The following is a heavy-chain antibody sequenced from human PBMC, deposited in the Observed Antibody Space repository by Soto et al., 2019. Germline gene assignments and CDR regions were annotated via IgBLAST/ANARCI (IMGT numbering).Heavy chain of an antibody. CDR1: GGSISSSSYY. V-gene: IGHV4-39*01. Sequence: PSETLSLTCTVSGGSISSSSYYWGWIRQPPGKGLEWIGSIYYSGSTYYNPSLKSRVTISVDTSKNQFSLKLSSATAADTAVYYCASWAELIKKSRFDPWGQGTLVTVSS. CDR3: ASWAELIKKSRFDP. J-gene: IGHJ5*02. CDR2: IYYSGST. D-gene: IGHD3-16*01.